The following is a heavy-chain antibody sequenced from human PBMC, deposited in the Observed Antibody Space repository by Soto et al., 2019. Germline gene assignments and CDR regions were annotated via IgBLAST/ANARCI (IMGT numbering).Heavy chain of an antibody. J-gene: IGHJ5*02. Sequence: SETLSLTCTVSGGSISSGGYYWSWIRQHPGKGLEWIGYIYYSGSTYYNPSLKSRVTISVDTSKNQFSLKLSSVTAADTAVYYCARSDAGSSRFDPWGQGTLVTVSS. V-gene: IGHV4-31*03. CDR3: ARSDAGSSRFDP. CDR2: IYYSGST. D-gene: IGHD2-15*01. CDR1: GGSISSGGYY.